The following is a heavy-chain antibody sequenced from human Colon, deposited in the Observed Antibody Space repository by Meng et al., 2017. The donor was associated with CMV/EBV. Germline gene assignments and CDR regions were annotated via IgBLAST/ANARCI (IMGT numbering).Heavy chain of an antibody. V-gene: IGHV3-69-1*01. CDR3: TRDTPHNAFDP. CDR1: GFAFSDYA. D-gene: IGHD2-15*01. Sequence: GESLKISCAASGFAFSDYAMTWVRQAPGKGLEWVSFISDSRYTNYGDPVKGRFTVSRDNDRNIIYLQMNNLRDEDTAVYYCTRDTPHNAFDPWGQGALVTVSS. CDR2: ISDSRYT. J-gene: IGHJ5*02.